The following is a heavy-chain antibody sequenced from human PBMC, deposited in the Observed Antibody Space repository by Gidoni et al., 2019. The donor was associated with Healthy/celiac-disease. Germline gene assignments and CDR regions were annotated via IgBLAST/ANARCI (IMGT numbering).Heavy chain of an antibody. D-gene: IGHD3-10*01. CDR3: AREMGYGSGSYFYYYYMDV. V-gene: IGHV1-8*01. CDR1: GYTFTSYD. CDR2: MNPNSGNT. Sequence: QVQLVQSGAEVKKPGASVKVSCKASGYTFTSYDINWVRQATGQGLEWMGWMNPNSGNTGYAQKFQGRVTMTRNTSISTAYMELSSLRSEDTAVYYCAREMGYGSGSYFYYYYMDVWGKGTTVTVSS. J-gene: IGHJ6*03.